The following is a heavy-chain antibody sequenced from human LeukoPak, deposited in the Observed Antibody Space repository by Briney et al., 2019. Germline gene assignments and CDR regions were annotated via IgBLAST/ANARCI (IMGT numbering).Heavy chain of an antibody. CDR3: ARDPLGYCSGGSCCLDY. D-gene: IGHD2-15*01. J-gene: IGHJ4*02. CDR2: ISAYNGNT. Sequence: ASVKVSCKASGYTFTSYGISWVRQAPGQGLEWMGWISAYNGNTNYAQELQGRVTMTTDTSTSTAYMELRSLRSDDTAVYYCARDPLGYCSGGSCCLDYWGQGTLVTVSS. V-gene: IGHV1-18*04. CDR1: GYTFTSYG.